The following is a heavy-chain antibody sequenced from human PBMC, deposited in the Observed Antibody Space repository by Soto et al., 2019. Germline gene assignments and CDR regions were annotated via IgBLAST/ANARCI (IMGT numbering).Heavy chain of an antibody. D-gene: IGHD3-10*01. V-gene: IGHV3-30*04. J-gene: IGHJ4*02. CDR3: ARSRSGAVADSFDF. CDR2: IYTDGSHK. Sequence: QVQVVESGGGMVEPGRSLTLSCAASGFSFSRCAIHWVRQAPGTGLARVAVIYTDGSHKYYLESVKGRFTISRDNSKNIMTSHMNSLTNEDTAVYYCARSRSGAVADSFDFWGQGTLVTVAS. CDR1: GFSFSRCA.